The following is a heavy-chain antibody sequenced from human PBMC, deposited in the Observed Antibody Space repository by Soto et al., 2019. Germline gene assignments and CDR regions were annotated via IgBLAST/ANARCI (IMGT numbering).Heavy chain of an antibody. J-gene: IGHJ4*02. CDR1: GFTVSSNY. CDR2: IYSGGST. D-gene: IGHD3-22*01. V-gene: IGHV3-66*01. Sequence: EVQLVESGGGLVQPGGSLRLSCAASGFTVSSNYMSWVRQAPGKGLEWVSVIYSGGSTYYADSVKGRFTISRDNSKNTLYIQMNSLRAEDTAVNYCAREEYYYDSSGYSARRFDYWGQGTLVTVSS. CDR3: AREEYYYDSSGYSARRFDY.